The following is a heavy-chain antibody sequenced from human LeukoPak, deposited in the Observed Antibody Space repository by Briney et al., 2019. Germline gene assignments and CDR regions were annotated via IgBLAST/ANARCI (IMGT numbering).Heavy chain of an antibody. Sequence: GGSLRLTCAASGFSFSSFWMHWVSQAPGKGLVWVSGIKSDGAGTSYVDSVKGRFTISRDNAKNTLDLQMNSLRAEDTAVYYCARVEGNIVTTTEGYFDYWGQGTLVTVSS. D-gene: IGHD5-12*01. CDR2: IKSDGAGT. V-gene: IGHV3-74*01. CDR1: GFSFSSFW. J-gene: IGHJ4*02. CDR3: ARVEGNIVTTTEGYFDY.